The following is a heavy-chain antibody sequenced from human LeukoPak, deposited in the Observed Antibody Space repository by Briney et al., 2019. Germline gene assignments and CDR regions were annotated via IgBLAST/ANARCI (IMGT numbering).Heavy chain of an antibody. CDR1: GGSLSRYY. Sequence: SDTLSLTCLVSGGSLSRYYWTWLRQPPGERLEWIGWIHYSGNTAYNPSLASRVTMSVDTSKNHASLRMTSVTAADTATYYCARWGYFDNSGYFVAEYWGQGALVTVSS. CDR2: IHYSGNT. V-gene: IGHV4-59*07. CDR3: ARWGYFDNSGYFVAEY. D-gene: IGHD3-22*01. J-gene: IGHJ4*02.